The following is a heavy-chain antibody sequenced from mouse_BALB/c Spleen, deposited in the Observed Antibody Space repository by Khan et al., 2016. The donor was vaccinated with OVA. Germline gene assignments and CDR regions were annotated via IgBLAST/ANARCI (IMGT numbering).Heavy chain of an antibody. V-gene: IGHV5-6-3*01. CDR3: ARVGIIYYGNYAYYFDY. J-gene: IGHJ2*01. D-gene: IGHD2-1*01. Sequence: EVELVESGGGLVQPGGSLKLSCAASGFTFSSYDMSWVRQTPDKRLELVATINTNVGSTYYPDSVKGRFTISRDNAKNTLYLQMSSLKSEDTAMYYCARVGIIYYGNYAYYFDYWGQGTTLTVSS. CDR2: INTNVGST. CDR1: GFTFSSYD.